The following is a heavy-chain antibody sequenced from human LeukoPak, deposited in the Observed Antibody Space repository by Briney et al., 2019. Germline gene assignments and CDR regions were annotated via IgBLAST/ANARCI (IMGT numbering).Heavy chain of an antibody. Sequence: PSETLSLTCTVSGGSISSYYWNWIRQPPGKGLEWIGYIYYSGSANYNPSLQSRVIISVDTSKDQFSLKLSPVTAADTAVYYCARVGVDDSGNIIKYFFDYWGQGTLVTVSS. V-gene: IGHV4-59*01. CDR3: ARVGVDDSGNIIKYFFDY. D-gene: IGHD4-23*01. CDR1: GGSISSYY. J-gene: IGHJ4*02. CDR2: IYYSGSA.